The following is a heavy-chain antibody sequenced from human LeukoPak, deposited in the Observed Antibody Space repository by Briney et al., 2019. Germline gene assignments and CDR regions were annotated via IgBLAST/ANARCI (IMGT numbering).Heavy chain of an antibody. Sequence: KPSETLSLTCAVSGVSIGSYYWSWIRQPPGKGLEWIGFFYYSGSTNYNPSLKSRVTISVDTSKNHFSLKLSSVTAADTAVYYCARGPGGYSYGYYFDYWGQGTLVTVSS. D-gene: IGHD5-18*01. V-gene: IGHV4-59*13. J-gene: IGHJ4*02. CDR2: FYYSGST. CDR1: GVSIGSYY. CDR3: ARGPGGYSYGYYFDY.